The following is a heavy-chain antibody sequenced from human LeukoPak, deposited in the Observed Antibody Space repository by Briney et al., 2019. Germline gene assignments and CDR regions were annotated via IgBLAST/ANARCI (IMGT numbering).Heavy chain of an antibody. CDR1: GGSFSGYY. CDR2: INHSGST. Sequence: TASETLSLTCAVYGGSFSGYYWSWIRQPPGKGLEWIGEINHSGSTNYNPSLKSRVTISVDTSKNQFSLKLSSVTAADTAVYYCARGNYHYDFWSGYYTPWGQGTLVTVSS. J-gene: IGHJ5*02. D-gene: IGHD3-3*01. V-gene: IGHV4-34*01. CDR3: ARGNYHYDFWSGYYTP.